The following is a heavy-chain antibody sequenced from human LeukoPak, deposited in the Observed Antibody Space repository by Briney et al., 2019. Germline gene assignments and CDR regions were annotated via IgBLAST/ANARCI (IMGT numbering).Heavy chain of an antibody. CDR3: AVSGYDGSGNFDY. D-gene: IGHD5-12*01. CDR1: GYTFTGYY. CDR2: INPNSGGT. V-gene: IGHV1-2*02. J-gene: IGHJ4*02. Sequence: GASVKVSCKASGYTFTGYYMHWVRQAPGQGLEWMGWINPNSGGTNYAQKFQGRVTMTRDTSISTAYMELSRLRSDDTAVYYCAVSGYDGSGNFDYWGQGTLVTVSS.